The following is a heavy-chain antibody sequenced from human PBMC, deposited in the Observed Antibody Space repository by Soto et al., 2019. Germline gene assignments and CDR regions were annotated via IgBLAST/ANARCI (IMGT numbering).Heavy chain of an antibody. J-gene: IGHJ4*02. Sequence: EVQLVESGGGLVQSGGSLRLSCAASGFTFSSYSMNWVRQAPGKGLEWVSYISSSSTTIYYADSVKGRFTISRDNAKNSLYLQMNSMRAEDTAVYYCARVSSSGYFCNYWGQGTLVTVSS. CDR2: ISSSSTTI. CDR1: GFTFSSYS. V-gene: IGHV3-48*01. D-gene: IGHD3-22*01. CDR3: ARVSSSGYFCNY.